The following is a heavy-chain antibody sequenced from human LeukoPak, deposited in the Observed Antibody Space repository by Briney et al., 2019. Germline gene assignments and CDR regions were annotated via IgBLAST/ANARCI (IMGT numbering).Heavy chain of an antibody. D-gene: IGHD3-3*01. CDR1: GGSIGSYY. CDR2: IYYSGGT. V-gene: IGHV4-59*01. J-gene: IGHJ4*02. Sequence: SETLSLTCTVSGGSIGSYYWSWIRQPPGKGLEWIGYIYYSGGTNYNPSLKSRVTISLDTSKNQFSLRLSSVTAADTAVYYCAKGGFLSDYWGQGTLVTVSS. CDR3: AKGGFLSDY.